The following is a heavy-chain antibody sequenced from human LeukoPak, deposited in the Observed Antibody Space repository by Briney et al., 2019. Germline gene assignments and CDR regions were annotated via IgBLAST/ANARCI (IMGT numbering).Heavy chain of an antibody. Sequence: SVKVSCKASGGTFSSYAISWVRQDPGQGLEWIGGIIPIFGTANYAQKFQGRVTITADKSTSTAYMEPSSLRSEDTAVYCCARESRVAVAGRAPFDYWGQGTLVTVSS. V-gene: IGHV1-69*06. D-gene: IGHD6-19*01. CDR2: IIPIFGTA. CDR3: ARESRVAVAGRAPFDY. J-gene: IGHJ4*02. CDR1: GGTFSSYA.